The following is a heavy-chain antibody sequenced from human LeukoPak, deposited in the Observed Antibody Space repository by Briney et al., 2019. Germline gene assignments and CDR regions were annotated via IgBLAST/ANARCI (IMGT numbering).Heavy chain of an antibody. CDR2: INPNSGNT. V-gene: IGHV1-8*01. J-gene: IGHJ6*03. D-gene: IGHD3/OR15-3a*01. Sequence: ASVKVSCKASGYTFTSYDINWVRQATGQGLEWMGWINPNSGNTGYAQKFQGRVTMTKNNSITTAYMELSSLRSEDTAVYCCARALSWTTDSYYYMDVWGKGTTVTVSS. CDR1: GYTFTSYD. CDR3: ARALSWTTDSYYYMDV.